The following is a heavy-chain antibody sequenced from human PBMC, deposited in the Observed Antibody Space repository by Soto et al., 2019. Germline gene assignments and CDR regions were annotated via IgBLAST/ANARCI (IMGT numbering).Heavy chain of an antibody. J-gene: IGHJ4*02. CDR1: GFTFSSYW. V-gene: IGHV3-74*01. CDR3: TRGLPNXSSFDS. Sequence: EVQLVESGGGLVQPGESLRLSCAASGFTFSSYWMHWIRQAPXKGLVWVSRVSSDGSSTVYANSVKGRLTISRDNAKNTXXXXXXXXXXXXXXVXYCTRGLPNXSSFDSWGQGTLVTVSS. D-gene: IGHD1-26*01. CDR2: VSSDGSST.